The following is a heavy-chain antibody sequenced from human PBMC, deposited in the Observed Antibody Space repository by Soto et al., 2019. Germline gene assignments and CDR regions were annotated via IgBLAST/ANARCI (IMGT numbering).Heavy chain of an antibody. CDR3: ARDGGRPSTAKDY. Sequence: QVQLVQSGAEVKTPGSSVNVSCKASGGTFSSYSINWVRQAPGQGLEWMGEIIPTFGTANHAQKFQGRVTSTADESASTAYMEASSLSSEDTAVYYCARDGGRPSTAKDYWGQGTQVTVSS. D-gene: IGHD1-26*01. V-gene: IGHV1-69*01. CDR1: GGTFSSYS. CDR2: IIPTFGTA. J-gene: IGHJ4*02.